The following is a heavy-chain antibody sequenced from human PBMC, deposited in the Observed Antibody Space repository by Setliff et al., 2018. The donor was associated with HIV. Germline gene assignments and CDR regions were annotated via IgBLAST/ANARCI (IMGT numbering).Heavy chain of an antibody. D-gene: IGHD3-22*01. V-gene: IGHV3-48*01. CDR2: ISSSSNTI. Sequence: GGSLRLSCAASGLTFSSYSMNWVRQAPGKGLEWVSYISSSSNTIYYADTVKGRFTISRDNAKNSLYLQMNSLRAEDTDVYYCARDREYYDSSGSYYFDYWGQGTLVTVSS. J-gene: IGHJ4*02. CDR3: ARDREYYDSSGSYYFDY. CDR1: GLTFSSYS.